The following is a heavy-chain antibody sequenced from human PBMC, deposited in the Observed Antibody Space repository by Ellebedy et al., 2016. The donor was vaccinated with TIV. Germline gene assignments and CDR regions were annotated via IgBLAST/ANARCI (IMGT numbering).Heavy chain of an antibody. V-gene: IGHV1-46*01. CDR2: INPRGGST. CDR1: GYTFTSYY. Sequence: AASVKVSCKASGYTFTSYYIHWVRQAPGQGLEWMGIINPRGGSTTYAQKFQGRVTITRGPSTSTVYMELSSLRSEDTAVYYCASTPRITGIEGNWFDPWGLGTLVTVSS. D-gene: IGHD1-20*01. J-gene: IGHJ5*02. CDR3: ASTPRITGIEGNWFDP.